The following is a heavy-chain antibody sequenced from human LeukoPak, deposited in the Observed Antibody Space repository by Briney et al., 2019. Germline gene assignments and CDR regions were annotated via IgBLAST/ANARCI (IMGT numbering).Heavy chain of an antibody. Sequence: ASVKVSCKASGYTFTGYYMHWVRQAPGQGLEWMGWINPNSGGTNYAQKFQGRVTMTRDTSISTAYMELSRLRSDDTAVYYCARDSYPCTVTTIYWYFDLWGRGTLVTVSS. J-gene: IGHJ2*01. CDR3: ARDSYPCTVTTIYWYFDL. V-gene: IGHV1-2*02. D-gene: IGHD4-17*01. CDR1: GYTFTGYY. CDR2: INPNSGGT.